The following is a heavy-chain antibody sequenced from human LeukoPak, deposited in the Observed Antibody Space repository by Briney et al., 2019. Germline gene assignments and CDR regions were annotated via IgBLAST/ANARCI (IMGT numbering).Heavy chain of an antibody. Sequence: PSETLSLTCTVSGGSISSSSYYWGWIRQPPGKGLEWIGSIYYSGSTYYNPSLKSRVTISVDKSKNQFSLKLSSVTAADTAVYYCARDLYSSGYPWFDPWGQGTLVTVSS. V-gene: IGHV4-39*07. CDR3: ARDLYSSGYPWFDP. D-gene: IGHD3-22*01. CDR1: GGSISSSSYY. J-gene: IGHJ5*02. CDR2: IYYSGST.